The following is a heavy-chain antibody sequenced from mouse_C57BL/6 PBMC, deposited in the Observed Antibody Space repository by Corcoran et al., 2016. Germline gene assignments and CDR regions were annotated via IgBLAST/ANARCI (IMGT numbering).Heavy chain of an antibody. D-gene: IGHD4-1*02. Sequence: DVQLQESGPGLVKPSQSLSLTCSVTGYSITSGYYWNWIRQFPGNKLEWMGYISYDGSNNYNPSLKNRISITRDTSKNQFFLKLNSVTTEDTATYYCARDLNWERFDYWGQGTTLTVSS. CDR2: ISYDGSN. CDR1: GYSITSGYY. CDR3: ARDLNWERFDY. V-gene: IGHV3-6*01. J-gene: IGHJ2*01.